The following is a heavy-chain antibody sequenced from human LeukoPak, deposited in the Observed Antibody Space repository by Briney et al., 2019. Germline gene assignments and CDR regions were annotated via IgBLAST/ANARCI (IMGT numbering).Heavy chain of an antibody. J-gene: IGHJ4*02. Sequence: ASVKVSCKASGYTFTGYYMHWVRQAPGQGLEWMGRINPNSGGTNYAQKFQGRVTMTRDTSISTAYMELSRLRSDDTAVYYCARDRRRLGVGATKPSFDYWGQGTLVTVSS. D-gene: IGHD1-26*01. V-gene: IGHV1-2*06. CDR2: INPNSGGT. CDR1: GYTFTGYY. CDR3: ARDRRRLGVGATKPSFDY.